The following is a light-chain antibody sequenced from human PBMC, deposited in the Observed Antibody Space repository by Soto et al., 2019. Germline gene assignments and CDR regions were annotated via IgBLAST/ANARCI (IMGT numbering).Light chain of an antibody. CDR2: TSS. CDR1: QSIGRN. Sequence: DIPITQSPAAVSAPVANRVTIYCRASQSIGRNLNWYRQKPGKAPKLLIFTSSSLQSGVPSRFSGSGSGTDFIFTISNLQPEDFAPYFCQQSYITPPTFGQGAKVDIK. J-gene: IGKJ1*01. V-gene: IGKV1-39*01. CDR3: QQSYITPPT.